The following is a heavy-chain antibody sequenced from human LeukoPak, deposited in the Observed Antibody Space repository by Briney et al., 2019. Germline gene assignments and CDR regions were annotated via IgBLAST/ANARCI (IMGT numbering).Heavy chain of an antibody. CDR3: ARGGIAVAGRDNWFDP. D-gene: IGHD6-19*01. V-gene: IGHV1-8*01. J-gene: IGHJ5*02. CDR2: MNPNSGNT. CDR1: GYTFTSYD. Sequence: ASVKVSCKASGYTFTSYDINWVRQATGQGLEWMGWMNPNSGNTGYAQKFQGRVTMARNTSISIAYMELSSLRSEDTAVYYCARGGIAVAGRDNWFDPWGQGTLVTVSS.